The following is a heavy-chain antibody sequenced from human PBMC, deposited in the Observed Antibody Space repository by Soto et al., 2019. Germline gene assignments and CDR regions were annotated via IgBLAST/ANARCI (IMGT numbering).Heavy chain of an antibody. Sequence: SETLSLTCTVSGGSISSYYWSWIRQPAGKGLEWIGRIYTSGSTNYNPSLKSRVTMSVDTSKNQFSLKLSSVTAADTAMYYCARGGNSYGFVDYWGQGTLVTVSS. V-gene: IGHV4-4*07. CDR2: IYTSGST. CDR3: ARGGNSYGFVDY. CDR1: GGSISSYY. J-gene: IGHJ4*02. D-gene: IGHD5-18*01.